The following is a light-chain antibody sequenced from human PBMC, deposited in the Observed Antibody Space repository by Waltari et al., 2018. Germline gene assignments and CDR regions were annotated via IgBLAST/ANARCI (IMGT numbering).Light chain of an antibody. CDR1: EGLSSK. Sequence: EVVMTQSPTALSVSPGERATLSCRASEGLSSKFAWYQQKPGQAPRLLIYGASTRATGIPARFSGSGSATEFTLTISSLQSEDFAVYYCQQYNDWPLTFGGGTKVEIK. V-gene: IGKV3-15*01. CDR3: QQYNDWPLT. J-gene: IGKJ4*01. CDR2: GAS.